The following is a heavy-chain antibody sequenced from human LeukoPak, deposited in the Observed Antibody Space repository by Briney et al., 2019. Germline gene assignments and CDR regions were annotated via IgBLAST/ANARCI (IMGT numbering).Heavy chain of an antibody. Sequence: PGGSLRLSCAASGFTFSSYWMHWVRQAPGKGLEWVSYISDSDSTKYYADSVKGRFTISRDNAKNSLYLQMNSLRAEDTAVYYCTRERMNAFDIWGQGTMVTVSS. CDR3: TRERMNAFDI. J-gene: IGHJ3*02. V-gene: IGHV3-48*03. CDR2: ISDSDSTK. CDR1: GFTFSSYW. D-gene: IGHD2-8*01.